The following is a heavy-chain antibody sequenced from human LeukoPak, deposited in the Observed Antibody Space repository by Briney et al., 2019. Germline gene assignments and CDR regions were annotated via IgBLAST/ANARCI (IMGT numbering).Heavy chain of an antibody. CDR1: GYTFTSYG. J-gene: IGHJ4*02. Sequence: ASVKVSCKASGYTFTSYGISWVRQAPGQGLEWMGWISAYNGNTNYARKLQGRVTMTTDTSTSTAYMELRSLRSDDTAVYYCARDLKRYYDILTGYCFDYWGQGTLVTVSS. CDR2: ISAYNGNT. CDR3: ARDLKRYYDILTGYCFDY. V-gene: IGHV1-18*01. D-gene: IGHD3-9*01.